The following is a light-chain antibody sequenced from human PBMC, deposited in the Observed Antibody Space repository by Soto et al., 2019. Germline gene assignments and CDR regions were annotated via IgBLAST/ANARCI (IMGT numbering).Light chain of an antibody. CDR1: QSVSSGY. V-gene: IGKV3-20*01. CDR3: QQYGSSPRT. CDR2: GAS. Sequence: EIVLTQSPGTLSLSPGERATLSCRASQSVSSGYLAWYQHKPGQAPRLLIFGASIRSAGIPDRFTGSGSGADFTLTISRLEPEDFAVYYCQQYGSSPRTFGQGNKGEI. J-gene: IGKJ1*01.